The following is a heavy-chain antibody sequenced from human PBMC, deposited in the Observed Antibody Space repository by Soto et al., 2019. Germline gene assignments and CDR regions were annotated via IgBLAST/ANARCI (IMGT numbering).Heavy chain of an antibody. CDR2: INHSGSI. V-gene: IGHV4-34*01. J-gene: IGHJ5*02. Sequence: PSETLSLTCAVSGGSLSGSYWSWIRQTPGKGLEWIGSINHSGSINYNPSLRSRVTISIQRSKNEFSLRLTSVTAADTAVYYCATGEGFTESRMVWFDPWGQGTLVTVSS. D-gene: IGHD2-8*01. CDR1: GGSLSGSY. CDR3: ATGEGFTESRMVWFDP.